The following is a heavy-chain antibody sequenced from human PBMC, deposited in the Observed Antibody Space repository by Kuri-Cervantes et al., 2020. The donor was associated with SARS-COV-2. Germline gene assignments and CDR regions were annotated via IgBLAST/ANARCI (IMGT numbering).Heavy chain of an antibody. CDR1: GFTFSSYS. V-gene: IGHV3-15*01. Sequence: GESLKISCAASGFTFSSYSMNWVRQAPGKGLEWVGRIKSKTDGGTTDYAAPVKGRFTISRDDSKNTLYLQMNSLKTEDTAVYYCARHGYWNDGYYYYMDVWGKGTTVTVSS. J-gene: IGHJ6*03. D-gene: IGHD1-1*01. CDR3: ARHGYWNDGYYYYMDV. CDR2: IKSKTDGGTT.